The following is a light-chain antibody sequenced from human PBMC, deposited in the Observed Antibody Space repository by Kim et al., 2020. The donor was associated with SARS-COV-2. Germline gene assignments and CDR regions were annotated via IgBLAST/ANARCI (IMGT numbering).Light chain of an antibody. Sequence: LSPGERATRSCRARQSVISSYLACYQQKPGQAPRLLIDGASSRATGIPDRCSGSGSGTDFTLTISRLEPEDFAVYYCQQYGSSPYTFGQGTKLEI. CDR3: QQYGSSPYT. CDR1: QSVISSY. J-gene: IGKJ2*01. V-gene: IGKV3-20*01. CDR2: GAS.